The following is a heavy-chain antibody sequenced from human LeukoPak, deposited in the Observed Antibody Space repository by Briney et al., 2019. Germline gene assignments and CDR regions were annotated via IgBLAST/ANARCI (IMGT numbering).Heavy chain of an antibody. CDR1: RFIFSNYA. J-gene: IGHJ4*02. CDR2: IEGDGSGT. CDR3: AKARITILLDY. V-gene: IGHV3-23*03. Sequence: GGSLRLSCGASRFIFSNYAMTWVRQAPGKGLEWVSSIEGDGSGTYYADSVRGRLIVSRDNSKNTLFLQMNRLRAEDAAVYYCAKARITILLDYWGQGTLVTVSS. D-gene: IGHD3-9*01.